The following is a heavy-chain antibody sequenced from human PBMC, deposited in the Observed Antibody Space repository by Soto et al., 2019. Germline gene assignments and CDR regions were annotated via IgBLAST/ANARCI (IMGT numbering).Heavy chain of an antibody. V-gene: IGHV1-18*04. CDR3: ARDLGQDFCSGYGY. Sequence: ASVKVSCKASGYTFTSYGISWVRQAPGRGLEWMGWISAYNGNTNYAQKLQGRVTMTTDTSTSTAYMELRSLRSDDTAVYYCARDLGQDFCSGYGYWGQGTLVTVSS. CDR1: GYTFTSYG. J-gene: IGHJ4*02. CDR2: ISAYNGNT. D-gene: IGHD3-3*01.